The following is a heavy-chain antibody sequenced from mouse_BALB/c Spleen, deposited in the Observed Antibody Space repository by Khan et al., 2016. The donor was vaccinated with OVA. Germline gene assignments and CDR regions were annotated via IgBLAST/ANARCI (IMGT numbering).Heavy chain of an antibody. CDR2: INPASSTI. CDR1: GFDFSRYW. J-gene: IGHJ2*01. Sequence: EVELVESGGGLVQPGGSLKLSCAASGFDFSRYWMTWVRQAPGKGLEWIGEINPASSTINYTPSLTYTFIISRDNAKTTLFLQSSKLRSEDTAIYYGARPTKEDYFDYWGQGITLTVSS. V-gene: IGHV4-1*02. CDR3: ARPTKEDYFDY.